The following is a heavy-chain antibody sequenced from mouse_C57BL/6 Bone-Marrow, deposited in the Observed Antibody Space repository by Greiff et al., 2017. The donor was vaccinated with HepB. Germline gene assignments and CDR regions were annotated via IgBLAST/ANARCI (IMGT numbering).Heavy chain of an antibody. V-gene: IGHV1-53*01. D-gene: IGHD3-2*02. J-gene: IGHJ3*01. CDR1: GYTFTSYW. CDR3: ARSTAQAKRFAY. Sequence: QVQLQQPGTELVKPGASVKLSCKASGYTFTSYWMHWVKQRPGQGLEWIGNINPSNGGTNYNEKFKSKATLTVDKSSSTAYMQLSSLTSEDSAVYYWARSTAQAKRFAYWGQGTLVTVSA. CDR2: INPSNGGT.